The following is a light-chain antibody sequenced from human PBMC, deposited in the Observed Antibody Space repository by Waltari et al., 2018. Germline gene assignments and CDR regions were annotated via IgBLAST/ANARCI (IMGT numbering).Light chain of an antibody. CDR3: CFYTSRCYV. CDR2: EVT. J-gene: IGLJ1*01. Sequence: QSALTQPPSVSGTPGQSVTISCTGTSSDVGTNNRVSWYQQSPGSAPKLLIYEVTNRPSGVPDRFSGTKSGNTASLTISGLQAEDEADYYCCFYTSRCYVFGPGTKVTVL. CDR1: SSDVGTNNR. V-gene: IGLV2-18*01.